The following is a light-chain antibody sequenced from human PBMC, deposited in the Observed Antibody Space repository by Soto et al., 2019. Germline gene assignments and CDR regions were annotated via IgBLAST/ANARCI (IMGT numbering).Light chain of an antibody. CDR3: QQYGSSPRT. V-gene: IGKV3-20*01. Sequence: EIGLTQSPGTLSLSPGERATPSCRARQSVSSSYLAWYQQKPGQAPRLLIYGASSRATGIPDRFSGSGSGTDFTLTISRLEPEDFAVYYCQQYGSSPRTFGQGTRWIS. CDR2: GAS. CDR1: QSVSSSY. J-gene: IGKJ1*01.